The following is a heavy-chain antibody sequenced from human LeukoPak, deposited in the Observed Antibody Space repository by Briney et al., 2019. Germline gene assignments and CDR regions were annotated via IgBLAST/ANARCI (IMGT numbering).Heavy chain of an antibody. CDR3: AKRSGYTTGWFFDF. Sequence: GGSLRLSCAVSGITLSNYGMSWVRQAPGKGLEWVAGISGSGGGTNYADSVKGRFTISRDNPRNTLYLQMNSLRAEDTAVFYCAKRSGYTTGWFFDFWGQGTLVTVSS. D-gene: IGHD6-19*01. CDR1: GITLSNYG. J-gene: IGHJ4*02. CDR2: ISGSGGGT. V-gene: IGHV3-23*01.